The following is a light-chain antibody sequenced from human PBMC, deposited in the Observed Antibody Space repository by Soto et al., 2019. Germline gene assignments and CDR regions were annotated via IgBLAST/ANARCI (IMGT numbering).Light chain of an antibody. Sequence: QSALTQPASVSGSPGQSITISCTGTSSDVGGYNYVSWYQQHPGKDPKLMIYEVSNRPSGVSNRFSGSKSGNTASLTISGLQAEDEADYYCSSYTNSNTWVFGGGTKLIVL. CDR3: SSYTNSNTWV. J-gene: IGLJ3*02. CDR2: EVS. V-gene: IGLV2-14*01. CDR1: SSDVGGYNY.